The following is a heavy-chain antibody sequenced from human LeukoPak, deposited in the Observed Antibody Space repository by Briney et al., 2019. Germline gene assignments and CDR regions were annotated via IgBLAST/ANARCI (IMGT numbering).Heavy chain of an antibody. CDR2: INPNSGDT. CDR3: ARSYHYYDSSGYSMGDTFEI. J-gene: IGHJ3*02. Sequence: ASVKVSCKASGNTFTAYYMHWVRQAPGQGLEWMGWINPNSGDTNYAQKFQGRVTMTRDTTTSTAYMELSSLRSDDTAVYYCARSYHYYDSSGYSMGDTFEIWGQGTMVTVSS. CDR1: GNTFTAYY. V-gene: IGHV1-2*02. D-gene: IGHD3-22*01.